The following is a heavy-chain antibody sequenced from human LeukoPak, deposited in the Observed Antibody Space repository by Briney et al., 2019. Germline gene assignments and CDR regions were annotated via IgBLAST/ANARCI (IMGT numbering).Heavy chain of an antibody. Sequence: SETLSLTCTVSGGSISTYYWSWIRQPPGKGLEWIGYIYYSGCTNYNPSLKSRVTISVDTSRNQFSLKLTSVTAADTAVYYCARLNDRADAFDIWGQGTMVTVSS. CDR1: GGSISTYY. V-gene: IGHV4-59*01. J-gene: IGHJ3*02. CDR2: IYYSGCT. D-gene: IGHD3-22*01. CDR3: ARLNDRADAFDI.